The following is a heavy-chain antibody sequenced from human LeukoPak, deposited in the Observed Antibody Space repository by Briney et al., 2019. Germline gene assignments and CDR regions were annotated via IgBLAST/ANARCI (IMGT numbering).Heavy chain of an antibody. CDR2: VRNKPHTYTT. V-gene: IGHV3-72*01. CDR3: ARGAYCGGGGVCPAPFEY. CDR1: GFSFSDHY. D-gene: IGHD2-21*01. J-gene: IGHJ4*02. Sequence: PGGSLRLSCAASGFSFSDHYMDWVRQAPGKGLEWVARVRNKPHTYTTEYAASVQGRFSISRDDSKNSLYLQMNSLKTEDTAVYYCARGAYCGGGGVCPAPFEYWGQGTLVTVPS.